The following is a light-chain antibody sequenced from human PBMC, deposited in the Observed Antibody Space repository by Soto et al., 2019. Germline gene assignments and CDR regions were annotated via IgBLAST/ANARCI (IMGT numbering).Light chain of an antibody. V-gene: IGKV1-5*01. Sequence: DIQMTQSPPTLSASVGDRVTITCRASQSISSLLAWYQQRPGKAPNLLIYDVSSVESGVPSRFSGSGSGTEFTLTISSLQPDDFATYYCQQYTNYPWTFGQGTKVELK. CDR2: DVS. CDR1: QSISSL. J-gene: IGKJ1*01. CDR3: QQYTNYPWT.